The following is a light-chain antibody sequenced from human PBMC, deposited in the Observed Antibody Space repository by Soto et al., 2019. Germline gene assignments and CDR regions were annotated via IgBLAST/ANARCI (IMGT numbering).Light chain of an antibody. CDR3: QQSFSFPWT. J-gene: IGKJ1*01. CDR2: GES. Sequence: DIHMTQSPSSLSASVGERVTITCRPSQNIKTYLNWYQQKPGKAPQLLIYGESSLQSGVPSRFTGSGSGADFSLTINGLQPEDLATYYCQQSFSFPWTFDQGTKIEIK. V-gene: IGKV1-39*01. CDR1: QNIKTY.